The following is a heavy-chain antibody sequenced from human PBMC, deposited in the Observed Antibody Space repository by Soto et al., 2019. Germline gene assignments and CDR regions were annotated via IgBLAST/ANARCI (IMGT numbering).Heavy chain of an antibody. Sequence: SETLSLTCTVSGGSISSYHWSWIRQPPGKGLEWIGYIYYSGSTNYNPSLKSRVTISVDTSKNQFSLKLSSVTAADTAVYYCARAIAAAGVYWFDPWGQGTLVTVSS. CDR1: GGSISSYH. J-gene: IGHJ5*02. D-gene: IGHD6-13*01. CDR3: ARAIAAAGVYWFDP. V-gene: IGHV4-59*01. CDR2: IYYSGST.